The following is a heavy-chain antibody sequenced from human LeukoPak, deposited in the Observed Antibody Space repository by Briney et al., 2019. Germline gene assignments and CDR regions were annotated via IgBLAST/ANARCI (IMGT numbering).Heavy chain of an antibody. CDR3: ARVYPDVDFWSGYYLLDY. V-gene: IGHV3-23*01. J-gene: IGHJ4*02. D-gene: IGHD3-3*01. Sequence: GGSLRLSCAASGFTFSAFSMTWVRQAPGKGLEWVSLIASNGGNTYYADSVRGRFTISRDNSKNTLYLQMNSLRAEDTAVYYCARVYPDVDFWSGYYLLDYWGQGTLVTVSS. CDR1: GFTFSAFS. CDR2: IASNGGNT.